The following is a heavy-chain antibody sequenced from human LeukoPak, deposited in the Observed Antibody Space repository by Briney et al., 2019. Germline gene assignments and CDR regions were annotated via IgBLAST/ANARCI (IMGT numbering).Heavy chain of an antibody. CDR1: GFSLSTSGVG. Sequence: SGPTLVNPTQTLTLTCTFSGFSLSTSGVGVGWIRQPPGKALEWLALIYWNDDKRYSPSLKSGLTITKDTSKNQVVLTMTNMDPVDTATYYCAQGYSSSWYGSNWFDPWGQGTLVTVSS. D-gene: IGHD6-13*01. CDR2: IYWNDDK. V-gene: IGHV2-5*01. J-gene: IGHJ5*02. CDR3: AQGYSSSWYGSNWFDP.